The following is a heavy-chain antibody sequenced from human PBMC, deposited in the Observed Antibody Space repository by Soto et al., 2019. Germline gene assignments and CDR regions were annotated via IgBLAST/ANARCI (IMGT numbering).Heavy chain of an antibody. V-gene: IGHV1-18*01. CDR1: GYIFTNYG. CDR2: INPYDGNT. CDR3: ARQEMEVTIFGVVTSAQYDY. J-gene: IGHJ4*02. Sequence: ASVKVSCKTSGYIFTNYGITWVRQAPGQGLEWMGWINPYDGNTKYAQSLQGRVTMTTDTPTSTAYMELRSLRSDDTAVYYCARQEMEVTIFGVVTSAQYDYWGQGTLVTVSS. D-gene: IGHD3-3*01.